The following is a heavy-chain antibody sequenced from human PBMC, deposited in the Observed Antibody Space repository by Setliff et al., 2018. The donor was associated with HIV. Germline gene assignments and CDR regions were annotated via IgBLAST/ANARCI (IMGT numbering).Heavy chain of an antibody. CDR1: GGSISSYY. CDR2: GYYSGTT. D-gene: IGHD2-2*03. J-gene: IGHJ5*02. CDR3: ARAKTIGSSALFLDP. V-gene: IGHV4-59*08. Sequence: PSETLSLTCTVSGGSISSYYWSWIRQPPGKGLEWIGFGYYSGTTYYNPSLRSRVTISVDTSKNQFSLKLTSVTAADTAVYYCARAKTIGSSALFLDPWGQGTPVTVSS.